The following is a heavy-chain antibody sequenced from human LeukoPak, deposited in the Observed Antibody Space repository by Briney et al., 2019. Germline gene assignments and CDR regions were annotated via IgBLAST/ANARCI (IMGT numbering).Heavy chain of an antibody. Sequence: SETLSLTCTVSGGSISSYYWSWIRQPPGKGLEWIGYIYYSGSTNYNPSLKSRVAISVDTSKNQFSLKLSSVTAADTAVYYCANAKRGYGFGYYMDVWGKGTTVTVSS. CDR2: IYYSGST. CDR3: ANAKRGYGFGYYMDV. J-gene: IGHJ6*03. V-gene: IGHV4-59*01. CDR1: GGSISSYY. D-gene: IGHD5-18*01.